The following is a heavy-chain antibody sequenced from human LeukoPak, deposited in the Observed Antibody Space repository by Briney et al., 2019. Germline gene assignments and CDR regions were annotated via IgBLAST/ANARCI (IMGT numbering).Heavy chain of an antibody. D-gene: IGHD2-2*01. CDR3: VRHAHYYYFADF. CDR2: IFTSGST. J-gene: IGHJ6*03. V-gene: IGHV4-61*02. CDR1: GGSISSGSYY. Sequence: SETLSLTCTVSGGSISSGSYYWSWIRQPAGKGLEWIGRIFTSGSTNYNPSLESRASVQVDTSQNQVSLKLTSVTAADTAVYYCVRHAHYYYFADFWGEGT.